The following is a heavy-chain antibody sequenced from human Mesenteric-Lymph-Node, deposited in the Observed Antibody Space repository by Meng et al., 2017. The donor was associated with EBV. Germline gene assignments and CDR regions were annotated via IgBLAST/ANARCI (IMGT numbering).Heavy chain of an antibody. CDR2: TYYRSKWYP. V-gene: IGHV6-1*01. CDR3: ASDRLTSLLPFFSFPS. J-gene: IGHJ5*02. D-gene: IGHD2/OR15-2a*01. CDR1: GDSVPSNSAA. Sequence: QVQLQQSGPGLVKPSPTLSPTGAIPGDSVPSNSAAWNWIRQSPSRGLEWLGRTYYRSKWYPHYAVSVKNRITINPDTSKNQFSLQLNSVTPEDTAVYYCASDRLTSLLPFFSFPSWGQGTRVTVYS.